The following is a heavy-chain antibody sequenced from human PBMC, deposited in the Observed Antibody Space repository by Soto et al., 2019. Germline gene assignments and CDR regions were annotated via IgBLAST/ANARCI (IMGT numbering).Heavy chain of an antibody. CDR1: GYTFTSYG. J-gene: IGHJ5*02. V-gene: IGHV1-18*01. CDR2: ISAYNGNT. Sequence: ASVKVSCKASGYTFTSYGISWVRQAPGQGLEWMGWISAYNGNTNYAQKLQGRVTMTTDTSTSTAYMELRSLRSDDTAVYYCAGTTHLGYSSSWYVWFDPWGQGTLVTVSS. D-gene: IGHD6-13*01. CDR3: AGTTHLGYSSSWYVWFDP.